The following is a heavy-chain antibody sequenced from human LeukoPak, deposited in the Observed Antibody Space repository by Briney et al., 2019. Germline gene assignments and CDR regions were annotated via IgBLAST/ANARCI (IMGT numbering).Heavy chain of an antibody. CDR1: GYSFPGYW. J-gene: IGHJ5*02. Sequence: GESLQISCKGSGYSFPGYWIAWVRQMPGKGLEWMAIIYPDDSNTQYSPSFQGQVTISADKSISTAYLQWSSLQASDTAMYYCARFSGPTLLHNWFDPWGQGTLVTVSS. V-gene: IGHV5-51*01. D-gene: IGHD3-10*01. CDR3: ARFSGPTLLHNWFDP. CDR2: IYPDDSNT.